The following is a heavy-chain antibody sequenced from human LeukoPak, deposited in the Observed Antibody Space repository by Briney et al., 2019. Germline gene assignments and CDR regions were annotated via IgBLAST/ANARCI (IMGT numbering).Heavy chain of an antibody. V-gene: IGHV4-34*01. CDR2: INHSGST. Sequence: SETLSLTCAVYGGSFSGYYWSWIRQPPGKGLEWIGEINHSGSTNYNPSLKSRVTISVDTSKNQFSLKLSSVTAADTAVYYCARAARYLSFDYWGQGTLVTVSS. J-gene: IGHJ4*02. CDR1: GGSFSGYY. CDR3: ARAARYLSFDY. D-gene: IGHD2-2*02.